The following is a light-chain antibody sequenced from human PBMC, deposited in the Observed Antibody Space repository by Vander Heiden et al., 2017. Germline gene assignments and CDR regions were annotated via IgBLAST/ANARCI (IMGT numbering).Light chain of an antibody. CDR1: QSVSSY. V-gene: IGKV3-11*01. CDR3: QQRSNWPPPFT. CDR2: DAS. J-gene: IGKJ3*01. Sequence: IVLPQSPATLSLSPGERATLSCSASQSVSSYLAWYQQKPGQAPRLLIYDASNRATGIPARFSGSGSGTDFTLTISSLEPEDFAVYYCQQRSNWPPPFTFGPGTKVDIK.